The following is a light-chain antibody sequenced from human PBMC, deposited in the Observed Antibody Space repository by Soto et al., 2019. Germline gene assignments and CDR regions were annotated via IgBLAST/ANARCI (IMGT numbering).Light chain of an antibody. Sequence: IQLTQSPSLLSASVGDRVTITCRASQGISSYLAWYQQKPGKAPQLLIYAASPWQSGVPARFSGSGSGTECTLKISSLEAEDFATYYCQQLKSYPLTFGGGTKVEIK. CDR3: QQLKSYPLT. J-gene: IGKJ4*01. CDR2: AAS. CDR1: QGISSY. V-gene: IGKV1-9*01.